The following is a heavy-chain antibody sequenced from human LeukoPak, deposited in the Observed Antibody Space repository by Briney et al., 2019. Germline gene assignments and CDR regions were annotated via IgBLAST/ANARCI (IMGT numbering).Heavy chain of an antibody. CDR1: GGTFSRYA. J-gene: IGHJ6*03. V-gene: IGHV1-69*06. Sequence: PVKVSCKAPGGTFSRYAISWVRQAPGQGLEWMGEIIPMFGTAKYAQKFQGRVTITADKSTSTAYMELSSLRSEDTAVYYCARGADWQLLEYYYYYMDVWGKGTTVTVSS. CDR2: IIPMFGTA. D-gene: IGHD6-6*01. CDR3: ARGADWQLLEYYYYYMDV.